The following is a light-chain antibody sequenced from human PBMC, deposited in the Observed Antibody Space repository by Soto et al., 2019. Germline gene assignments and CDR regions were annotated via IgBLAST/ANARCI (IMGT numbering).Light chain of an antibody. CDR3: AAWDDNLNGVV. V-gene: IGLV1-44*01. J-gene: IGLJ2*01. Sequence: QSVLTQPPSASGTPGQRVTISSSGSSSNIGSNTVDWYQQLPGTAPKLLIYSNNQRPSGVPDRFSGSKSGTSASLAISGLQSEDEADYYCAAWDDNLNGVVFGGGTKLTVL. CDR1: SSNIGSNT. CDR2: SNN.